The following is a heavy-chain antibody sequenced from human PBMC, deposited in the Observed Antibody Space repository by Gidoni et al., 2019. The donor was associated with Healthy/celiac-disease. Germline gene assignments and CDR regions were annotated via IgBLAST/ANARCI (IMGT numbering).Heavy chain of an antibody. D-gene: IGHD6-13*01. Sequence: EVQLVESGGGLVQPGGALRLSCAAYGFTVSTSVMHWVRQAPGKGLEYVSAISSNGGSTYYANSVKGRFTISRDNSKNTLYLQMGSLRAEDMAVYYCARESIAAVDAFDIWGQGTMVTVSS. J-gene: IGHJ3*02. V-gene: IGHV3-64*01. CDR2: ISSNGGST. CDR1: GFTVSTSV. CDR3: ARESIAAVDAFDI.